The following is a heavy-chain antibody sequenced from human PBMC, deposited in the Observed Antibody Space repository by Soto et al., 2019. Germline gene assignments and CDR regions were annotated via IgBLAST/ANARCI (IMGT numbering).Heavy chain of an antibody. Sequence: GGSLRLSCAASGFTFSNAWMSWVRQAPGKGLEWVGRIKSKTDGGTTDYAAPVKGRFTISRDDSKNTLYLQMNSLKTEDTAVYYCTTHDYGDPTALYYFDYWGQGTLVTVSS. V-gene: IGHV3-15*01. CDR1: GFTFSNAW. D-gene: IGHD4-17*01. J-gene: IGHJ4*02. CDR3: TTHDYGDPTALYYFDY. CDR2: IKSKTDGGTT.